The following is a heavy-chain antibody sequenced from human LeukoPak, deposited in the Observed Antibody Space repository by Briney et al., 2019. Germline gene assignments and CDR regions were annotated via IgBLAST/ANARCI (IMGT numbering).Heavy chain of an antibody. J-gene: IGHJ3*02. Sequence: SVKVFCKASGGTFSSYAISWVRQAPGQGLEWMGGIIPIFGTANYAQKFQGRVTITTDESTSTAYMELSSLRSEDTAVYYCTRAEQWLVNYRAFDIWGQGTMVTVSS. CDR3: TRAEQWLVNYRAFDI. V-gene: IGHV1-69*05. CDR1: GGTFSSYA. D-gene: IGHD6-19*01. CDR2: IIPIFGTA.